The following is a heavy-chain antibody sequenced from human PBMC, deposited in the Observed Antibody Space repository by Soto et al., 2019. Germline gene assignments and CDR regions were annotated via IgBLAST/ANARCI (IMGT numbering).Heavy chain of an antibody. V-gene: IGHV3-53*01. CDR2: IYSGGST. D-gene: IGHD6-13*01. Sequence: EVQLVESGGGLIKPGGSLRLSCAASGFTVSSNYMSWVRQAPGKGLEWVSVIYSGGSTYYADSVKGRFTISRDNSKNTLYLQMNSLRAEDTAVYYCARDKSSSWYTRGNYGMDVWGQGTTVTVSS. J-gene: IGHJ6*02. CDR1: GFTVSSNY. CDR3: ARDKSSSWYTRGNYGMDV.